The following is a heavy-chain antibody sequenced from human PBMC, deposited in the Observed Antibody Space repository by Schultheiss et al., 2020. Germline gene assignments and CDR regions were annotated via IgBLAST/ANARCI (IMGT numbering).Heavy chain of an antibody. CDR1: GGSISSGGYS. Sequence: SETLSLTCAVSGGSISSGGYSWSWIRQPPGKGLEWIGYIYYSGSTNYNPSLKSRVTISVDTSKNQFSLKLSSVTAADTAVYYCASRRVGEDYWGQGTLVTVSS. V-gene: IGHV4-61*08. D-gene: IGHD2-15*01. CDR3: ASRRVGEDY. CDR2: IYYSGST. J-gene: IGHJ4*02.